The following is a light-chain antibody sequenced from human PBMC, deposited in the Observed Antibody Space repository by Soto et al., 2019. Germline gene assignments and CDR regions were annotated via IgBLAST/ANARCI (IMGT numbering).Light chain of an antibody. V-gene: IGKV1-5*03. CDR2: KAS. Sequence: DIQMTQSPSTLSASVGDRVIITCRASQNISSWLAWHQQKPGRAPKVLIYKASTLASGVPSRYSGSGSGTEFTLTISRLQPDDSATYYCLQYDSYPLTFGGGTNVEIK. CDR3: LQYDSYPLT. J-gene: IGKJ4*01. CDR1: QNISSW.